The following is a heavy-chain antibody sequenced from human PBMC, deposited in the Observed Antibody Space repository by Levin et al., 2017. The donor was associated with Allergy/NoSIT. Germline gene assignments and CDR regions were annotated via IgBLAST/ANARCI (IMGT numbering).Heavy chain of an antibody. Sequence: SGPTLVKPTQTLTLTCTFSGFSLSTSGVGVGWIRQPPGKALEWLALIYWDDDKRYSPSLKSRLTITKDTSKNQVVLTMTNMDPVDTATYYCAHRGYYGSGSYYSFDYWGQGTLVTVSS. D-gene: IGHD3-10*01. CDR3: AHRGYYGSGSYYSFDY. CDR2: IYWDDDK. J-gene: IGHJ4*02. V-gene: IGHV2-5*02. CDR1: GFSLSTSGVG.